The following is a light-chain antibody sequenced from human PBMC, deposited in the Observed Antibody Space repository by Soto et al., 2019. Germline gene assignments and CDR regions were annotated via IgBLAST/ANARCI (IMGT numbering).Light chain of an antibody. V-gene: IGKV3-11*01. CDR3: QQRSNWPLT. Sequence: EIVLIQSPATLSLSPGDRATLSCRASQDLAMFLAWYQQKPGQPPRLLIHDASNRAAGIPARFSGSGSGTDFTLTISSLEPEDFAVYYCQQRSNWPLTFGQGTRLEIK. CDR2: DAS. CDR1: QDLAMF. J-gene: IGKJ5*01.